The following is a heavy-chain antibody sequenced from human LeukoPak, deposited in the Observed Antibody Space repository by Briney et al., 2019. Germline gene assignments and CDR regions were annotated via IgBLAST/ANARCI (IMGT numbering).Heavy chain of an antibody. D-gene: IGHD2-15*01. Sequence: GGSLRLSCAASGFTFSSYDMHWVRQATGKGLEWVSAIGTAGDTYYPGSVKGRFTISRENAKISLYLQMNSLRAGDTAVYYCARGGNRYCSGGSCYMFDYWGQGTLVTVSS. CDR3: ARGGNRYCSGGSCYMFDY. CDR1: GFTFSSYD. J-gene: IGHJ4*02. CDR2: IGTAGDT. V-gene: IGHV3-13*01.